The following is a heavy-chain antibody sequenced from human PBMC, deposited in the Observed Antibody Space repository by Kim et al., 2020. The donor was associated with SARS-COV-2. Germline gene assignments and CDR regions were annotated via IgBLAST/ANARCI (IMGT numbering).Heavy chain of an antibody. Sequence: GGSLRLSCAASGFTFSSYDMHWVRQATGKGLEWVSAIGTAGDTYYPGSVKGRFTISRENAKNSLYLQMNSLRAGDTAVYYCARASGDSSGYHNWFDPWGQGTLVTVSS. V-gene: IGHV3-13*01. J-gene: IGHJ5*02. CDR3: ARASGDSSGYHNWFDP. D-gene: IGHD3-22*01. CDR2: IGTAGDT. CDR1: GFTFSSYD.